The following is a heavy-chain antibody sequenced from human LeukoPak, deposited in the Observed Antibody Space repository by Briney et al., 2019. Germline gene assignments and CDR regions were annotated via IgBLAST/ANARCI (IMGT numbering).Heavy chain of an antibody. Sequence: GGSLRLSCAASGFTVSSSYVSWVRQAPGKGLEWVSVIYSGGITCYADSVKGRFTFSRDNSKNTLYLQMNSLRVDDTAVYYCARDGPGRYSSSWHGGAFDIWGQGTMVTVSS. CDR3: ARDGPGRYSSSWHGGAFDI. CDR2: IYSGGIT. D-gene: IGHD6-13*01. V-gene: IGHV3-53*01. CDR1: GFTVSSSY. J-gene: IGHJ3*02.